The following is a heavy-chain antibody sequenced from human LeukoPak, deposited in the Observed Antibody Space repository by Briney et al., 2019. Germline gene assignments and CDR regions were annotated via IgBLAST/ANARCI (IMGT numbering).Heavy chain of an antibody. J-gene: IGHJ4*02. CDR2: INPNNGGT. D-gene: IGHD3-22*01. CDR1: GYTFTSYD. V-gene: IGHV1-2*06. Sequence: ASVKVSCKTSGYTFTSYDINWVRQAPGQWLEWMGRINPNNGGTNYAQRFQGRVTMTRDTSISTAYMDLSSLGSDDTAVYYCAREGERSGYQPFDYWGQGTLVTVSS. CDR3: AREGERSGYQPFDY.